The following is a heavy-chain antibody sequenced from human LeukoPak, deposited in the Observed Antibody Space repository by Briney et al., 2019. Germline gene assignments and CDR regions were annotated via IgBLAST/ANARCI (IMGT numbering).Heavy chain of an antibody. Sequence: SETLSLTCAVSGGSFSGYYWSWIRQPPGKGLEWIGEIDHSGSTNYNPSLKSRVTISVDTSKNQFSLKLSSVTAADTAVYYCASGYSGYDLNYYWYFDLWGRGTLVTVSS. V-gene: IGHV4-34*01. D-gene: IGHD5-12*01. CDR1: GGSFSGYY. CDR3: ASGYSGYDLNYYWYFDL. J-gene: IGHJ2*01. CDR2: IDHSGST.